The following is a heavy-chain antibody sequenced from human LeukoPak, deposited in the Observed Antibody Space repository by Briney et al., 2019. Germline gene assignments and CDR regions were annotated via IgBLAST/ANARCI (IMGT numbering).Heavy chain of an antibody. V-gene: IGHV4-34*01. CDR2: INHSGST. Sequence: PSETLSLTCAVYGGSFSAYYCHWIRQRPGKGLEWIGEINHSGSTNYNPSLKSRVTISVDTSKNQFSLKLSSVTAADTAVYYCARGGDLYDYVWGSYRYNPFDPWGQGTLVTVSS. D-gene: IGHD3-16*02. CDR1: GGSFSAYY. CDR3: ARGGDLYDYVWGSYRYNPFDP. J-gene: IGHJ5*02.